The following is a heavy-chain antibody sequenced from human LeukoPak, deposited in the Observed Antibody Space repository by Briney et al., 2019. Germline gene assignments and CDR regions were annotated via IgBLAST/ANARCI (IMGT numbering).Heavy chain of an antibody. J-gene: IGHJ3*02. D-gene: IGHD4-17*01. Sequence: GGSLRLSCEASGFTFSTYAMSWVRRAPGKGLDWVSAISGSGGSTYYADSVKGRFTISRDNSKNTLYLQMNSLRAEDTAVYYCAKGRPTVTTLGAFDIWGQGTMVTVSS. V-gene: IGHV3-23*01. CDR1: GFTFSTYA. CDR2: ISGSGGST. CDR3: AKGRPTVTTLGAFDI.